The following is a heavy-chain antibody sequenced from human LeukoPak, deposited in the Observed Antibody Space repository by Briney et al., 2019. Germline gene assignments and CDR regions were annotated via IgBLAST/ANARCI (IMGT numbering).Heavy chain of an antibody. CDR1: GYTFTSYG. Sequence: GASVKVSCKASGYTFTSYGISWVRQAPGQGLEWMGWISAYNGNTNYAQKLQGRVTMTTDTSTSTAYMELRSLRSDDTAVYYCARAEGYWGTTVTSFDYWGQGTLVTVSS. J-gene: IGHJ4*02. V-gene: IGHV1-18*01. CDR3: ARAEGYWGTTVTSFDY. D-gene: IGHD4-17*01. CDR2: ISAYNGNT.